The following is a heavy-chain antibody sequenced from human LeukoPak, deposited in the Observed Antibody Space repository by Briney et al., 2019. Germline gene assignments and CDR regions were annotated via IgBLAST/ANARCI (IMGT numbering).Heavy chain of an antibody. J-gene: IGHJ4*02. D-gene: IGHD4-23*01. CDR2: IKPNGNDK. V-gene: IGHV3-7*01. CDR3: ARAAPNYGGNSWFDY. Sequence: GGSLRLSCAASGFTFNIHWMTWVRQTPGKGLEWVATIKPNGNDKFFVDSVKGRFTVSRDNAKNSLYLQMNSLRAEDTAVYYCARAAPNYGGNSWFDYWGQGTLVTVSS. CDR1: GFTFNIHW.